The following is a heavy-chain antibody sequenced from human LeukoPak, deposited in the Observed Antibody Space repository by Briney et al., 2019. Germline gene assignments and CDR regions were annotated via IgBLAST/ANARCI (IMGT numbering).Heavy chain of an antibody. Sequence: GGSLRLSCAASGFTFSSYAVSWVRQAPGKGLEWVSAISGSGGSTYYADSVKGRFTISRDNSKNTLYLQMNSLRAEDTAVYYCAKSGSYYGSGSPYGYWGQGTLVTVSS. CDR3: AKSGSYYGSGSPYGY. V-gene: IGHV3-23*01. J-gene: IGHJ4*02. CDR2: ISGSGGST. CDR1: GFTFSSYA. D-gene: IGHD3-10*01.